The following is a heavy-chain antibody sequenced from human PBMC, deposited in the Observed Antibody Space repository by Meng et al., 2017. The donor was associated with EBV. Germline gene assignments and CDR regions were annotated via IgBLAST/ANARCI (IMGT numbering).Heavy chain of an antibody. Sequence: QVQSVQSAAGVRKPGSSVKVSCKTSGGPFRYYAISWVRQAPGQGLEWLGGFLPRLGAPNYAQKFHGRVKITADESTSTHYMDLSSLRSEDTAIYYCASESGRGYTPDYWGQGTLVTVSS. CDR1: GGPFRYYA. J-gene: IGHJ4*02. V-gene: IGHV1-69*01. D-gene: IGHD3-10*01. CDR3: ASESGRGYTPDY. CDR2: FLPRLGAP.